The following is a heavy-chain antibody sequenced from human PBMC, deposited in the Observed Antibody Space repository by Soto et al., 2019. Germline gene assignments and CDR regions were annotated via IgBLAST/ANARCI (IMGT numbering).Heavy chain of an antibody. CDR2: IYYSGST. J-gene: IGHJ4*02. CDR3: ARGRPIQLYPLYFDY. D-gene: IGHD5-18*01. CDR1: GGSISSYY. Sequence: QVQLQESGPGLVKPSETLSLTCTVSGGSISSYYWSWIRQPPGQGLEWIGYIYYSGSTNYNPSLTSPVPISVDTSKNQFSLMLRSVTAAETAVYYCARGRPIQLYPLYFDYWGQGTLVTVSS. V-gene: IGHV4-59*01.